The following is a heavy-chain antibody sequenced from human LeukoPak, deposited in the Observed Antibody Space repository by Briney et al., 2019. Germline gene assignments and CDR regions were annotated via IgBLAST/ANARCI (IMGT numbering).Heavy chain of an antibody. J-gene: IGHJ4*02. V-gene: IGHV1-18*04. CDR1: GYTFASYG. CDR3: ARDGIAYCGGDCYHIFDY. CDR2: ISAYNGNT. Sequence: ASVKVSCKASGYTFASYGISWVRQAPGQGLEWMGWISAYNGNTNYAQKLQGRVTMTTDTSTSTAYMELRSQRSDDTAVYYCARDGIAYCGGDCYHIFDYWGQGTLVTVSS. D-gene: IGHD2-21*02.